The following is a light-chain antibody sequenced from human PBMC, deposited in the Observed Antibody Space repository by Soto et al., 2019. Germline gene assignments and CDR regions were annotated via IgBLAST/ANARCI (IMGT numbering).Light chain of an antibody. J-gene: IGLJ1*01. Sequence: QSVLTQPPSASGTPGQRVTISCSGSSSNIGSNYVYWYQQLPGTAPKLLIYRNNQRPSGVPDRFSGSKSGTSASLAISGLRSEDEADYYCAAWDDSLSGYVFGPGPKVTVL. CDR1: SSNIGSNY. V-gene: IGLV1-47*01. CDR2: RNN. CDR3: AAWDDSLSGYV.